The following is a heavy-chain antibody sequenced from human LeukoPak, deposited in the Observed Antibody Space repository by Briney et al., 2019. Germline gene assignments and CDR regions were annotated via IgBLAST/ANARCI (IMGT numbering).Heavy chain of an antibody. CDR1: GYTFTGYY. D-gene: IGHD3-9*01. V-gene: IGHV1-2*02. CDR2: INPNHGDT. CDR3: ARSPHILTGENFDY. J-gene: IGHJ4*02. Sequence: ASVKDSCKASGYTFTGYYMHWVRQAPGQGLEWMGWINPNHGDTNYAQKFQDRVSMTRDTSISTAYMHLSRLRSADTAVYYCARSPHILTGENFDYWGQGTLLTVSS.